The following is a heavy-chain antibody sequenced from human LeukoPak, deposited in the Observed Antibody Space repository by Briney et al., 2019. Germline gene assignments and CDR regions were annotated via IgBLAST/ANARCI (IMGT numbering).Heavy chain of an antibody. Sequence: NAGGSLRLSCAASGFTFSSYSMNWVRQAPGKGLEWVSCISSSSSYIYYADSVKGRFTISRDNAKNSLFLQMNSLRAEDTAVYYCARVPTYYYDSSGYRNAFDIWGQGTMVTVSS. V-gene: IGHV3-21*01. CDR3: ARVPTYYYDSSGYRNAFDI. D-gene: IGHD3-22*01. CDR2: ISSSSSYI. J-gene: IGHJ3*02. CDR1: GFTFSSYS.